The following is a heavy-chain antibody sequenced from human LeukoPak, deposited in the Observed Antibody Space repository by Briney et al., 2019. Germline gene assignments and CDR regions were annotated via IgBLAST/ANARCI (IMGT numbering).Heavy chain of an antibody. J-gene: IGHJ4*02. D-gene: IGHD6-6*01. CDR2: IYYSGST. CDR3: ARDQQLGYFDY. Sequence: ASETLSLTCTVSGGSISSYYWSWIRQPPGKGLEWIGYIYYSGSTNYNPSLKSRVTISVDTSKNQFSLNLGSVTAADTAVYYCARDQQLGYFDYWGQGTLVTVSS. V-gene: IGHV4-59*01. CDR1: GGSISSYY.